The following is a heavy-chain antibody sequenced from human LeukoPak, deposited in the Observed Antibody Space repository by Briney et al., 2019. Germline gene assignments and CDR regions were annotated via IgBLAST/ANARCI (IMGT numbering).Heavy chain of an antibody. CDR3: SRQLLLAAAGHHYYYGMDV. Sequence: SETLSLTCTVSGGSISSYYWSWIRQPAGKGLEWIGRIYTSGSTNYNPSLKSRVTISVDTSKNQFSLKLSSVTAAATAVYYCSRQLLLAAAGHHYYYGMDVWGKGTTVTVSS. V-gene: IGHV4-4*07. J-gene: IGHJ6*04. CDR1: GGSISSYY. CDR2: IYTSGST. D-gene: IGHD6-13*01.